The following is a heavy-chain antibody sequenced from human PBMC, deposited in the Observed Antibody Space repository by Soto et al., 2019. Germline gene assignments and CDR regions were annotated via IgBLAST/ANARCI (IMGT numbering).Heavy chain of an antibody. CDR3: AIEVSHDFWSGYPPRGFDP. V-gene: IGHV4-31*03. Sequence: SETLSLTCTVSGGSTSSGGYYWSWIRQHPGKGLEWIGYIYYSGSTYYKPSLKSRVTISVDTSKNQFFLKLSSVTAADTAVYCCAIEVSHDFWSGYPPRGFDPWGQGTLVTVSS. CDR2: IYYSGST. D-gene: IGHD3-3*01. CDR1: GGSTSSGGYY. J-gene: IGHJ5*02.